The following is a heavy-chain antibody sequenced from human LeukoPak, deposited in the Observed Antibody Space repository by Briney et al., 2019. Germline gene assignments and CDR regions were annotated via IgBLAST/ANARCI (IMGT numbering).Heavy chain of an antibody. V-gene: IGHV4-39*01. CDR1: GGSISSSSYY. D-gene: IGHD2-15*01. J-gene: IGHJ4*02. CDR3: ARQGHYSY. Sequence: SETLSLTCTVSGGSISSSSYYWGWTRQPPGKGLEWIGSIYYSGSTCYNPSLKSRVTISVDTSKNQFSLKLSSVTAADTAVYYCARQGHYSYWGQGTLVTVSS. CDR2: IYYSGST.